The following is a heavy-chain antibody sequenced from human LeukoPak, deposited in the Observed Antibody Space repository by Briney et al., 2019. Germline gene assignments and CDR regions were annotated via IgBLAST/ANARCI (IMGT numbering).Heavy chain of an antibody. Sequence: PGGSLKLSCEASGFTFSIYRMSWVRQAPGQGLECVANMKQDGSEKYYADYVKGRFIISRDNAKNSLYLQMNSLRVEDMAVYYCARDIAAFDYWGQGTLVIVSS. CDR3: ARDIAAFDY. D-gene: IGHD6-25*01. CDR1: GFTFSIYR. CDR2: MKQDGSEK. V-gene: IGHV3-7*05. J-gene: IGHJ4*02.